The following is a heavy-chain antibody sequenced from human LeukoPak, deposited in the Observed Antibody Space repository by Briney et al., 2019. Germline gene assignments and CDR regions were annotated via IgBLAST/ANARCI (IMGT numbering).Heavy chain of an antibody. J-gene: IGHJ4*02. CDR1: GGTFSSYA. V-gene: IGHV1-69*13. CDR2: IIPIFGTA. D-gene: IGHD6-13*01. CDR3: AREGGLSSSSFDY. Sequence: ASVTVSCTASGGTFSSYAISWVRQAPGQGLEWMGGIIPIFGTANYAQKFQGRVTITADESTSTAYMELSSLRSEDTAVYYCAREGGLSSSSFDYWGQGTLVTVSS.